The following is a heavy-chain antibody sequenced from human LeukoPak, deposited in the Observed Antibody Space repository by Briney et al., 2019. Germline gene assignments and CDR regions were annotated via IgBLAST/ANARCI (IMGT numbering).Heavy chain of an antibody. Sequence: GASVKVSCKASGYTFTSYYMHWVRQAPGQGLEWMGIINPSGGSTSYAQKFQGRVTMTRDMSTSTVYMELSSLRSEDTAVYYCARDKGITGTSYYYYYMDVWGKGTTVTVPS. CDR1: GYTFTSYY. V-gene: IGHV1-46*01. CDR2: INPSGGST. D-gene: IGHD1-7*01. CDR3: ARDKGITGTSYYYYYMDV. J-gene: IGHJ6*03.